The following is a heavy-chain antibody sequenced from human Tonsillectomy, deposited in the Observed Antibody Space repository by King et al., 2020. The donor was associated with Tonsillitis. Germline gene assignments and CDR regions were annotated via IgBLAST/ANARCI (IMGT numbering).Heavy chain of an antibody. Sequence: VQLVESGGGVVQPGRSLRLSCAASGFTFSSYGMHWVRQAPGKGLEWVAVIWYDGSNKYFADSVKGRFTITKDNSKNTLDLQMNSLRAEDTAVYYCAGDRGYSYGGFDYWGQGTLVTVSS. D-gene: IGHD5-18*01. CDR1: GFTFSSYG. V-gene: IGHV3-33*01. J-gene: IGHJ4*02. CDR3: AGDRGYSYGGFDY. CDR2: IWYDGSNK.